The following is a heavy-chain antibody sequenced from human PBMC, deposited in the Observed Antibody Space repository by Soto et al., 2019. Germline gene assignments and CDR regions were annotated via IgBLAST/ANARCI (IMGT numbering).Heavy chain of an antibody. CDR2: IGLAGET. CDR3: VREWVDTYGIPPPLGLDV. D-gene: IGHD5-18*01. V-gene: IGHV3-13*01. J-gene: IGHJ6*02. Sequence: EVQLVESGGGLVQPGGSLRLSCVASGFTFSIYDMHWVRQATGKGLEWVSAIGLAGETYSGSVKGRFTISRENAKNSLYLQMNSLRVEDTAIYYCVREWVDTYGIPPPLGLDVWGQGTTVTVSS. CDR1: GFTFSIYD.